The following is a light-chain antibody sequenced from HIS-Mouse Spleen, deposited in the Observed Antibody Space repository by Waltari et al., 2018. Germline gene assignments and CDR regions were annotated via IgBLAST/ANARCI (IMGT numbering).Light chain of an antibody. CDR1: SRHVGGYNY. CDR2: EVS. Sequence: QSALTQPASVSGSPGQSITISCTGTSRHVGGYNYFYWYQQHPGKAPKLMIYEVSNRPSGVSNRFSGSKSGNTASLTISGLQAEDEADYYCSSYTSSSTPYVFGTGTKVTVL. J-gene: IGLJ1*01. CDR3: SSYTSSSTPYV. V-gene: IGLV2-14*01.